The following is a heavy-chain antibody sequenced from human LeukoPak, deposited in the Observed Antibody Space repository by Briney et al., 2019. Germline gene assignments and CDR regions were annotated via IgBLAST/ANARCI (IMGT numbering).Heavy chain of an antibody. CDR1: GGSISSSSYY. V-gene: IGHV4-39*07. CDR3: ARDFYGSENYYYYMDV. J-gene: IGHJ6*03. D-gene: IGHD3-10*01. CDR2: IYYSGST. Sequence: SETLSLTCTVSGGSISSSSYYWGWIRQPPGKGLEWIGSIYYSGSTYYNPSLKSRVTISVDTSKNQFSLKLSSVTAADTAVYYCARDFYGSENYYYYMDVWGKGTTVTISS.